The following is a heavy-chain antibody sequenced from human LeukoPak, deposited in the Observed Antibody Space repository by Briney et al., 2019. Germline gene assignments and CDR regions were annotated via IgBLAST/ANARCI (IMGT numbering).Heavy chain of an antibody. V-gene: IGHV3-11*06. CDR2: ISSSSSYT. CDR1: GFTFSDYY. Sequence: GGSLRLSCAASGFTFSDYYMSWIRQAPGKGLEWVSYISSSSSYTNYADSVKGRFTISRDNAKNSLYLQMNSLRAEDTAVYYCAVQGGNYDFWSGYYTIEEYYFDYWGQGTLVTVSS. CDR3: AVQGGNYDFWSGYYTIEEYYFDY. J-gene: IGHJ4*02. D-gene: IGHD3-3*01.